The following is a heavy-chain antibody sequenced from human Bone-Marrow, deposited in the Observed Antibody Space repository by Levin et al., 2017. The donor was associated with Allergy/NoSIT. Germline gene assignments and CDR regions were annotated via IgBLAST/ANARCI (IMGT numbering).Heavy chain of an antibody. CDR1: GYTFTDYW. J-gene: IGHJ4*02. V-gene: IGHV5-10-1*01. CDR2: IDPSDSYI. Sequence: GESLKISCKGSGYTFTDYWISWVRQMPGKGLEWMGRIDPSDSYINYSPSFQGHVTISIDKSINTAYLQWSSLKASDSAMYYCARHVLSNSLLWFDNWGQGTLVTVSA. D-gene: IGHD5/OR15-5a*01. CDR3: ARHVLSNSLLWFDN.